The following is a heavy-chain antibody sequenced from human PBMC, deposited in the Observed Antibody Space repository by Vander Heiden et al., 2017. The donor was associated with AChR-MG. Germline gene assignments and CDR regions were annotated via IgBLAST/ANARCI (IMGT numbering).Heavy chain of an antibody. V-gene: IGHV4-59*01. J-gene: IGHJ3*02. CDR3: ARAEMATITDAFDI. D-gene: IGHD5-12*01. Sequence: QVQLQESGPGLVKPSETLSLTCTVSGGSISSYYWSWIRQPPGKGLEWIGYIYDSGSTNYNPSLKSRVTIAVDTSKNQFSLKLSSVTAADTAVYYCARAEMATITDAFDIWGQGTMVTVSS. CDR1: GGSISSYY. CDR2: IYDSGST.